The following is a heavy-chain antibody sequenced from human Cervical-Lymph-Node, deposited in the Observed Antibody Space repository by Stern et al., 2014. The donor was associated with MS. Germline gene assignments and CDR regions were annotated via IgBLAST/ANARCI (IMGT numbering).Heavy chain of an antibody. CDR2: VIPIFGTA. Sequence: QVQLVQSGAEVKKPGSSVKVSCKASGGTFSSYAISWVRQAPGQGLEWMGGVIPIFGTANYAQKFQGRVTITADESTSTAYMELSSLRSEDTAVYYCARYLRYYDSSGYPNYYYGMDVWGQGTTVTVSS. CDR3: ARYLRYYDSSGYPNYYYGMDV. CDR1: GGTFSSYA. V-gene: IGHV1-69*01. D-gene: IGHD3-22*01. J-gene: IGHJ6*02.